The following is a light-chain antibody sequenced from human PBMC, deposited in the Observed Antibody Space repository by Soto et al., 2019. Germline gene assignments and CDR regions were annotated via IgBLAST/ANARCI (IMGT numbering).Light chain of an antibody. CDR1: QSVSSY. V-gene: IGKV3-11*01. CDR3: QQRSKAFT. Sequence: EIVLTQSPATLSLSPGERVTLSCRASQSVSSYLAWYQQKPGQAPRLLIYDASNRATGIPARFSGSGSGTXXXXXXSSLEPEDFAVYYCQQRSKAFTFGPGTKVDIK. J-gene: IGKJ3*01. CDR2: DAS.